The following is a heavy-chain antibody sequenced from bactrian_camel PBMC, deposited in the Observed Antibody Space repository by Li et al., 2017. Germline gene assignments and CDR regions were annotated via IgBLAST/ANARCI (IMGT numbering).Heavy chain of an antibody. Sequence: VQLVESGGGSVQTGGTPRLSCAVSGYTYAGCMGWFRATPGKEREGVAVIYAGGGSTYYADSVKGRFTISQDNAKNTLYLQMNSLKPEDTALYYCAATLFGCVIGSLSYLHYTYWGQGTQVTVS. CDR1: GYTYAGC. D-gene: IGHD2*01. V-gene: IGHV3S32*01. CDR2: IYAGGGST. CDR3: AATLFGCVIGSLSYLHYTY. J-gene: IGHJ4*01.